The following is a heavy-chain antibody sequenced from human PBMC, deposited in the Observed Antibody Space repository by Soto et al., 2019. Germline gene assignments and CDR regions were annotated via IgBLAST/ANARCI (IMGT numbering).Heavy chain of an antibody. Sequence: PGESLKISCKGSGYSFTSYWISWVRQMPGKGLEWMGRIDPSDSYTNYSPSFQGHVTISADKSISTAYLQWSSLKASDTAMYYCARQPPDYYDSSGCLDYWGQGTLVTVSS. D-gene: IGHD3-22*01. V-gene: IGHV5-10-1*01. CDR1: GYSFTSYW. J-gene: IGHJ4*02. CDR3: ARQPPDYYDSSGCLDY. CDR2: IDPSDSYT.